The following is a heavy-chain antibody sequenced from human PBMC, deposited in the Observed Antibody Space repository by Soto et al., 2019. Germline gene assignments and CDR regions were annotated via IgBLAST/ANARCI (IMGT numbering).Heavy chain of an antibody. CDR3: ARDCSGGSCYRTDPFFDY. V-gene: IGHV1-46*01. D-gene: IGHD2-15*01. Sequence: ASVKVCCKASGYTFTSYYMHWVRQAPGQGLEWMGIINPSGGSTSYAQKFQGRVTMTRDTSTSTVYMELSSLRSEDTAVYYCARDCSGGSCYRTDPFFDYWGQGTLVTVSS. CDR2: INPSGGST. J-gene: IGHJ4*02. CDR1: GYTFTSYY.